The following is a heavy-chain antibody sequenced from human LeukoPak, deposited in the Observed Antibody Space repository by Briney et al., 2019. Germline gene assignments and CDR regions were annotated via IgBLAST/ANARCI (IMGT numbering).Heavy chain of an antibody. J-gene: IGHJ6*03. CDR1: GGSISSSNYV. Sequence: SETLSLTCTVSGGSISSSNYVWGWIRQPPGKELEWIGSIYYSGSTYYNPSVKSRVTISVDTSKNQFSLKLSSVTAADTGVYYCARVSMSVEVVPAAPPRRFYYYMDVWGKGTTVTVSS. CDR2: IYYSGST. CDR3: ARVSMSVEVVPAAPPRRFYYYMDV. D-gene: IGHD2-2*01. V-gene: IGHV4-39*01.